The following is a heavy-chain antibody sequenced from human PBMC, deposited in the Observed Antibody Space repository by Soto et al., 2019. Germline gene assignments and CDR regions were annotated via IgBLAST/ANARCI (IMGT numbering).Heavy chain of an antibody. J-gene: IGHJ4*02. V-gene: IGHV3-23*01. D-gene: IGHD3-22*01. CDR3: AKIFDTMIVVVPPAVFDY. CDR1: GFTFSGYA. CDR2: ISGSGGST. Sequence: GGSLRLSCAASGFTFSGYAMSWVRQAPGKGLEWVSAISGSGGSTYYADSVKGRFTISRDNSKNTLYLQMNSLRAEDTAVYYCAKIFDTMIVVVPPAVFDYWGQGTLVTVSS.